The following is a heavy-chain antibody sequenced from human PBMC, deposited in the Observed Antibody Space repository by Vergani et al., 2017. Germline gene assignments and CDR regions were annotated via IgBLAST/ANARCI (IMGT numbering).Heavy chain of an antibody. CDR1: GFTFSSYW. Sequence: EVQLVESGGGLVQPGGSLRLSCAASGFTFSSYWMSWVRQAPGKGLEWVANIKQDGSDKYYVDSVKGRFTISRDNAKNSLYLQMNSLRAEDTAVYYCASYRVHRPRSIFDYWGQGTLVTVSS. CDR3: ASYRVHRPRSIFDY. D-gene: IGHD1-14*01. V-gene: IGHV3-7*01. J-gene: IGHJ4*02. CDR2: IKQDGSDK.